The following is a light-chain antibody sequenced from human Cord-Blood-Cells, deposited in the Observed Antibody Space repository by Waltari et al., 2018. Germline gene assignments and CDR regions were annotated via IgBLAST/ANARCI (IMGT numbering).Light chain of an antibody. CDR3: QQSYSTPYS. V-gene: IGKV1-39*01. CDR1: QSISSY. Sequence: IQMTQPPSPLSPSVGDRVTITCRASQSISSYLNWYQQKPGKAPKLLIYAASSLQSGVPSRFSGSGSGTDFTLTISSLQPEDFATYYCQQSYSTPYSFGQGTKLEIK. J-gene: IGKJ2*03. CDR2: AAS.